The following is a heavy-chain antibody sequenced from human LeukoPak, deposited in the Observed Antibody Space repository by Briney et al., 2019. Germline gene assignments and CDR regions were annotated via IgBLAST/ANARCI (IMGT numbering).Heavy chain of an antibody. CDR2: IHNDGTQG. Sequence: PGRCLTLSCAASGFTLSRLGMQWVRQAPGKGLEWVAVIHNDGTQGQYADSVKGRFTISKDNSQNTLYLQMNNLGDDDTAVYYCAKEGDEFRGYLDVWGKGTTVTVSS. CDR1: GFTLSRLG. CDR3: AKEGDEFRGYLDV. J-gene: IGHJ6*03. D-gene: IGHD3-16*01. V-gene: IGHV3-33*06.